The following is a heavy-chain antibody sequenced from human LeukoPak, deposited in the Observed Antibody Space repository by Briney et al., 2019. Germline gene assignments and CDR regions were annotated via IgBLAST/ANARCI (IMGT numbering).Heavy chain of an antibody. Sequence: PSETLSLTCAVYGGSFSGYYWSWIRQPPGKGLEWIGEIYHSGSTNYNPSLKSRVAISVDKSKNQFSLKLSSVTAADTAVYYCARQREAAGTQYNWFDPWGQGTLVTVSS. CDR3: ARQREAAGTQYNWFDP. CDR1: GGSFSGYY. CDR2: IYHSGST. D-gene: IGHD6-13*01. J-gene: IGHJ5*02. V-gene: IGHV4-34*01.